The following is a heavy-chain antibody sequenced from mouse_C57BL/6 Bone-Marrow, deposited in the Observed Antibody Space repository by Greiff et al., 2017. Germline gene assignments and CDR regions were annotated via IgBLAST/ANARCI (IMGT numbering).Heavy chain of an antibody. CDR2: INPSNGGT. Sequence: QVQLQQPGTELVKPGASVKLSCKASGYTFTSYWMPWVKQRPGQGLEWIGNINPSNGGTNYNEKFKSKATLTVDKSSSTAYMQLSSLTSEYSAVYYCARSSNYCYYYAMDYWGQRTSVTISS. CDR3: ARSSNYCYYYAMDY. V-gene: IGHV1-53*01. CDR1: GYTFTSYW. D-gene: IGHD2-5*01. J-gene: IGHJ4*01.